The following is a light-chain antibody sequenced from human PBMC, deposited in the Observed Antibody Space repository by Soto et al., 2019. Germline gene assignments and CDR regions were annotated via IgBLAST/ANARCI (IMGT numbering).Light chain of an antibody. CDR1: QSVSSY. J-gene: IGKJ3*01. Sequence: DIVLTQSPATLSLSPGDRATLSCRASQSVSSYLAWYQQKPGQAPRLLISAASNRATGIPARFSGGGSRTDFTLAISSLEPYDFAVYYCQQRSNWPFTLGPGTRVDFK. CDR3: QQRSNWPFT. CDR2: AAS. V-gene: IGKV3-11*01.